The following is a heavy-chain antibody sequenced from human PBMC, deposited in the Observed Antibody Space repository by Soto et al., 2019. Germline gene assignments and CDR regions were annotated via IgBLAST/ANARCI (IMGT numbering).Heavy chain of an antibody. J-gene: IGHJ4*02. V-gene: IGHV3-30*18. Sequence: QVQLVESGGGVVQPGRSLRLSCAASGFTFSNFGFHWVRQAPGKGLEWVASISNDGKKKYYADSVEGRFTISRDKSQITLLLQMPSLTTEDTALYFCAKEGRLLSPPDSTDSPLDHCGQGTLVTVSS. CDR1: GFTFSNFG. CDR3: AKEGRLLSPPDSTDSPLDH. CDR2: ISNDGKKK. D-gene: IGHD3-22*01.